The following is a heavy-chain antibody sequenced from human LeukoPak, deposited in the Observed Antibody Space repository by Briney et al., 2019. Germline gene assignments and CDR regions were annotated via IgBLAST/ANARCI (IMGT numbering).Heavy chain of an antibody. V-gene: IGHV3-7*01. CDR3: VTGDHGDY. J-gene: IGHJ4*02. D-gene: IGHD2-21*01. CDR2: INQDGSQK. CDR1: GLTFSRCW. Sequence: GGSLRLSCGASGLTFSRCWMSWVRQAPGKGLEWVANINQDGSQKNYVDSVKGRFTISRDNAKNSLYLQVNSLRAEDTAVYYCVTGDHGDYWGQGTLVTVSS.